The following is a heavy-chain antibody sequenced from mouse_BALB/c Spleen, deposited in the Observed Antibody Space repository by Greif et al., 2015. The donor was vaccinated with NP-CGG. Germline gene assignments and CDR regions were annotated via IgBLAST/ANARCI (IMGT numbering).Heavy chain of an antibody. V-gene: IGHV2-6*02. CDR1: GFSLTSYG. CDR2: IWSDGST. D-gene: IGHD1-1*01. CDR3: ARFYYYGSSYGWFAY. J-gene: IGHJ3*01. Sequence: VKLMESGPGLVAPSQSLSITCTVSGFSLTSYGVHWVRQPPGKGLEWLVVIWSDGSTTYNSALKSRLSISKDNSKSQVFLKMNSLQTDDTAMYYCARFYYYGSSYGWFAYWGQGTLVTVSA.